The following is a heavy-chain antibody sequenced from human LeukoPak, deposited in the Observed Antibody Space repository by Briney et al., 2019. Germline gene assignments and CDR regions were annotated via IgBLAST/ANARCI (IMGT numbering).Heavy chain of an antibody. D-gene: IGHD3-10*01. CDR3: ARHGWSYASGTYYTFDP. J-gene: IGHJ5*02. Sequence: SETLSLTCTVSGGSISSSTYYWGWIRQPPGKGLEWIGSISHTGSTYHNPSLKSRVIISVDMSKNQFSLRLTSVTAEDTAVFYCARHGWSYASGTYYTFDPWGQGTLVTVSS. CDR2: ISHTGST. V-gene: IGHV4-39*01. CDR1: GGSISSSTYY.